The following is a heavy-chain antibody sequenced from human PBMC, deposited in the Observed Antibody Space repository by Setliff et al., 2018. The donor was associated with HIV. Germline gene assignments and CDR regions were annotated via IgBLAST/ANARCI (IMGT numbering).Heavy chain of an antibody. CDR2: IYSTGDT. CDR3: ARVRLTMIMMVDYFDQ. Sequence: SETLSLTWSVSGGSISNFYWSWIRQPPGKGLEWVGHIYSTGDTNYNPSLKGRVTLSADTSKNQLSLSLTSVTAADTAVYYCARVRLTMIMMVDYFDQWGQGTLVTVSS. CDR1: GGSISNFY. V-gene: IGHV4-4*07. J-gene: IGHJ4*02. D-gene: IGHD3-22*01.